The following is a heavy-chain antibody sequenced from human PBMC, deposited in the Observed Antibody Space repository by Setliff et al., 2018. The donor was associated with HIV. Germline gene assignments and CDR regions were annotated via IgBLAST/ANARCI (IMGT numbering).Heavy chain of an antibody. J-gene: IGHJ6*03. D-gene: IGHD1-1*01. V-gene: IGHV4-59*01. Sequence: PSETLSLTCTVSGGSISSYYWSWIRQPPGKGLEWIGYIYSTGNTNYSPSLKSRVTISIDTSKNQFSLKLTSVTAADTAVYYCARLEPNYYYYMDVWGKGTTVTVSS. CDR1: GGSISSYY. CDR2: IYSTGNT. CDR3: ARLEPNYYYYMDV.